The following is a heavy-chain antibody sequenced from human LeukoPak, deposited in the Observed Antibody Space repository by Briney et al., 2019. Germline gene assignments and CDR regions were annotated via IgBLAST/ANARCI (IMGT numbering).Heavy chain of an antibody. CDR2: INPNSGGT. V-gene: IGHV1-2*02. J-gene: IGHJ4*02. CDR1: GYTFTGYY. D-gene: IGHD6-6*01. CDR3: ARRGPRASYYFDY. Sequence: ASVKVSCNASGYTFTGYYMHWVRQPPGQGLAWMGWINPNSGGTNYAQKFQGRVTMTRDTSISTAYMELSRLRSDDTAVYYCARRGPRASYYFDYWGQGTLVTVSS.